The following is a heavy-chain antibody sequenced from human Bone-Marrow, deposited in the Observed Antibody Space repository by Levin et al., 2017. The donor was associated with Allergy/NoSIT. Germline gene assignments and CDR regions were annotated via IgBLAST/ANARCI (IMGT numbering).Heavy chain of an antibody. D-gene: IGHD3-16*01. V-gene: IGHV3-21*01. Sequence: SGGSLRLSCTASGFSFSSYLMNWVRQAPGKGLEWVSSISSTGNYIFYADSVKGRFTVSRANDNNSLYLQMTSVRADDTAMYYCVRGGWGFGFDLWGRGTLVTVTA. CDR3: VRGGWGFGFDL. J-gene: IGHJ4*02. CDR1: GFSFSSYL. CDR2: ISSTGNYI.